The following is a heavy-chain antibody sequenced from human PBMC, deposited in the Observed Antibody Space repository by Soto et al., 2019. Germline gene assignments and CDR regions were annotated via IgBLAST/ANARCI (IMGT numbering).Heavy chain of an antibody. Sequence: QVQLQQWGAGLLKPSETLSLTCAVYGGSFSGYYWSWIRQPPGKGLEWIGEINHSGSTNYNPSLKSRVNISVDTSKNQFSLKLSSVTAADTAVYYCASGELLWFGELLYQYYFDYWGQGTLVTVSS. CDR3: ASGELLWFGELLYQYYFDY. J-gene: IGHJ4*02. D-gene: IGHD3-10*01. CDR2: INHSGST. V-gene: IGHV4-34*01. CDR1: GGSFSGYY.